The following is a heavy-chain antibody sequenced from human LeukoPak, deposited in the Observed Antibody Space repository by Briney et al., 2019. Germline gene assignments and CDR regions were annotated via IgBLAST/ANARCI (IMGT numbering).Heavy chain of an antibody. Sequence: NPSETLSLTCAVYGGSFSGYYWSWIRQPAGKGLEWIGRIYTSGSTNYNPSLKSRVTMSVDTSKNQFSLKLSSVTAADTAVYYCATSQPSHYYYYGMDVWGQGTTVTVSS. CDR3: ATSQPSHYYYYGMDV. V-gene: IGHV4-59*10. CDR2: IYTSGST. CDR1: GGSFSGYY. J-gene: IGHJ6*02. D-gene: IGHD1-14*01.